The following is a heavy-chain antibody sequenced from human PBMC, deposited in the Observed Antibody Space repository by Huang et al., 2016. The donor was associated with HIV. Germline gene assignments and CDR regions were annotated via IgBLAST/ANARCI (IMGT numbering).Heavy chain of an antibody. CDR1: GDSVSSHY. D-gene: IGHD6-19*01. V-gene: IGHV4-59*02. J-gene: IGHJ5*02. CDR2: VYDSGTT. CDR3: VRDQGRLAVGGIDNWFDP. Sequence: QVRLQESGPGLVKPSETLSLSCTVSGDSVSSHYWGWIRHPPGKGLGWIGTVYDSGTTKYNPRLKSRITISVDTSKNGFSLNMTSVSAADTAMYFCVRDQGRLAVGGIDNWFDPWGQGALVTVSS.